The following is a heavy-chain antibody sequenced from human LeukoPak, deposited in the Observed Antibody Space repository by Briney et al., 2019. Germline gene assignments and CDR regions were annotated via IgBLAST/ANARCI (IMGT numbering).Heavy chain of an antibody. CDR2: ISAYNGGT. V-gene: IGHV1-18*01. CDR3: ARDPVDIAATTMDY. CDR1: RYTFTSYT. J-gene: IGHJ4*02. D-gene: IGHD5-12*01. Sequence: GASVKVSCKASRYTFTSYTISWVPQAPGQGLEWMGWISAYNGGTHSAQKFQGRVIMTIDASTSTAYMEVRSLRSDDTAVYYCARDPVDIAATTMDYWGQGTLVTVSS.